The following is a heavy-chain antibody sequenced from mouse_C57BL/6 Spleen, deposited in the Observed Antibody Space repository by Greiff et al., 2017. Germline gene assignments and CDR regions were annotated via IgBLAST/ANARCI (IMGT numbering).Heavy chain of an antibody. CDR1: GYTFTEYT. CDR2: FYPGSGST. V-gene: IGHV1-62-2*01. Sequence: VQLQQSGAELVKPGASVKLSCKASGYTFTEYTIHWVKQRTGQGLEWIGWFYPGSGSTKYNEKFKDKATLTADKSSSTVYMELSSLTYGDSVVYFCARREDQRGAWFAYWGQGTLVTVSA. J-gene: IGHJ3*01. CDR3: ARREDQRGAWFAY.